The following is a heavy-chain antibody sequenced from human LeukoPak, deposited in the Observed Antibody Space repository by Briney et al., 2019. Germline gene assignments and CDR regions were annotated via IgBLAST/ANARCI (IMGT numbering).Heavy chain of an antibody. Sequence: ASVKVSCKASGYTFISYGITWVRQAPGQGLEWMGWISANNGNTNYAQKLQGRVTVTTDTSTSTAYMELRSLRSDDTAVYYCARGGETSGWFYYGMDVWGQGTTVTVSS. V-gene: IGHV1-18*01. CDR3: ARGGETSGWFYYGMDV. CDR1: GYTFISYG. CDR2: ISANNGNT. D-gene: IGHD6-19*01. J-gene: IGHJ6*02.